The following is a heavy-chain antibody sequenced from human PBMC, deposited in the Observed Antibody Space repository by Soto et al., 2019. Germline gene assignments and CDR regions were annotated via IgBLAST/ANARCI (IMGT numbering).Heavy chain of an antibody. J-gene: IGHJ4*02. Sequence: EVQLLESGGGLVQPGGSLRLSCAASGFTFSSYAISWVRQAPGKGLEWVSAISGSGGSTYYADSVKGRFTISRDNSKNTLYLQMNSLRAEDTAVYYCAKEGRSSWSEITFGFDYWGQGTLVTVSS. D-gene: IGHD6-13*01. V-gene: IGHV3-23*01. CDR1: GFTFSSYA. CDR3: AKEGRSSWSEITFGFDY. CDR2: ISGSGGST.